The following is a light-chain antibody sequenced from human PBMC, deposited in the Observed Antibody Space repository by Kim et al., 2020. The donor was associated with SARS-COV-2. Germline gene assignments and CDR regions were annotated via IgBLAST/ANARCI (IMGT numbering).Light chain of an antibody. V-gene: IGLV2-8*01. Sequence: PGQAVTIACTGTSSDVGGNNYVSWYQHHPGKAPKLMIYEVSKRPSGVPDRFSGSKSGNTASLTVSGLQAEDEADYFCSSYAGSNNLFGGGTQLTVL. CDR1: SSDVGGNNY. CDR3: SSYAGSNNL. CDR2: EVS. J-gene: IGLJ3*02.